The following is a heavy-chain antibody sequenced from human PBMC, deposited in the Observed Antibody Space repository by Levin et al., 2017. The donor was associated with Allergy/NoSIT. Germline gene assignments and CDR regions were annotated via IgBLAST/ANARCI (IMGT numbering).Heavy chain of an antibody. D-gene: IGHD2-2*01. J-gene: IGHJ4*02. CDR3: ARVPLSYQLLSFYFDY. Sequence: KISCKASGGTFSSYAISWVRQAPGQGLEWMGRIIPILGIANYAQKFQGRVTITADKSTSTAYMELSSLRSEDTAVYYCARVPLSYQLLSFYFDYWGQGTLVTVSS. CDR1: GGTFSSYA. CDR2: IIPILGIA. V-gene: IGHV1-69*04.